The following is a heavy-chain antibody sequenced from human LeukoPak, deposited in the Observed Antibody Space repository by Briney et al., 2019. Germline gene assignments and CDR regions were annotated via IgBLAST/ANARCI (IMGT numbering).Heavy chain of an antibody. V-gene: IGHV3-21*01. J-gene: IGHJ6*02. Sequence: AGGSLRLSCAASGFTFSSYSMNWVRQAPGKGLEWVSSISSSSSYIYYADSVKGRFTISRDNAKNSLYLQMNSLRAEDTAVYYCARDWGYCSGGSCYGTDVWGQGTTVTVSS. CDR2: ISSSSSYI. D-gene: IGHD2-15*01. CDR3: ARDWGYCSGGSCYGTDV. CDR1: GFTFSSYS.